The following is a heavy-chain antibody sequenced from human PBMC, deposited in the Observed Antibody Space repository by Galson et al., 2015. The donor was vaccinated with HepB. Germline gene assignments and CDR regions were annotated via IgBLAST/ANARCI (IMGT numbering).Heavy chain of an antibody. CDR2: VSYDGSNK. D-gene: IGHD2-2*01. CDR3: ARVPAATNLGGIDY. CDR1: GFTFSSYG. J-gene: IGHJ4*02. Sequence: SLRLSCAASGFTFSSYGMHWVRQAPGKGLEWVAVVSYDGSNKYYADSVKGRFTISRDNSKNTLYLQMNSLRAEDTAVYYCARVPAATNLGGIDYWGQGTLVTVSS. V-gene: IGHV3-30*03.